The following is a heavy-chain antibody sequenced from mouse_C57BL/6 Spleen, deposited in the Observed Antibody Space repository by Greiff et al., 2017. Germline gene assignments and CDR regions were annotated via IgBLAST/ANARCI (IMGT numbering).Heavy chain of an antibody. Sequence: QVQLQQSGAELVRPGTSVKVSCKASGYAFTNYLIEWVKQRPGQGLEWIGVINPGSGGTNYNEKFKGKATLTADKSSSTAYMQLSSLTSEDSAVXCCARWGYGSSWEDAMDYWGQGTSVTVSS. CDR2: INPGSGGT. D-gene: IGHD1-1*01. V-gene: IGHV1-54*01. CDR1: GYAFTNYL. J-gene: IGHJ4*01. CDR3: ARWGYGSSWEDAMDY.